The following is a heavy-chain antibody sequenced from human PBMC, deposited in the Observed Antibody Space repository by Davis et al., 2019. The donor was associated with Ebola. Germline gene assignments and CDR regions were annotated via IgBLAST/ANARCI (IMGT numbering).Heavy chain of an antibody. D-gene: IGHD3-22*01. CDR1: GFTFSGYW. Sequence: GGSLRLSCAASGFTFSGYWMSWVRQAPGRGLEWVAIIKQDGSEKYHADSVKGRFTISRDNAKNTLFLQMNSLRAEDTAVYYCARWEYKYDKSGSPDSWGQGALVTVSS. V-gene: IGHV3-7*01. J-gene: IGHJ5*01. CDR2: IKQDGSEK. CDR3: ARWEYKYDKSGSPDS.